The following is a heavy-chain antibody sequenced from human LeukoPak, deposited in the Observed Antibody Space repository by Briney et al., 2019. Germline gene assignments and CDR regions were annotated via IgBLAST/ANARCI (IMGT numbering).Heavy chain of an antibody. Sequence: SVKVSCKASGGTFSSYAISWVRQAPGQGLEWMGRIIPILGIANYAQKFQGRVTITADKSTSTAYMELSSLRSGDTAVYYCARASMVRGVIITRYFDYWGQGTLVTVSS. J-gene: IGHJ4*02. V-gene: IGHV1-69*04. CDR3: ARASMVRGVIITRYFDY. CDR2: IIPILGIA. D-gene: IGHD3-10*01. CDR1: GGTFSSYA.